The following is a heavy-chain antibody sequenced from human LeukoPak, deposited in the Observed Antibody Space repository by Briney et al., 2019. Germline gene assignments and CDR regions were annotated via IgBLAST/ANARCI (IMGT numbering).Heavy chain of an antibody. CDR2: ISSSSSYI. D-gene: IGHD3-3*01. CDR1: GFTLSSYS. J-gene: IGHJ6*04. V-gene: IGHV3-21*01. CDR3: ARVGFLEWLPDYYYYGMDV. Sequence: GGSLRLSCAASGFTLSSYSMNWVRQAPGKGLEWVSSISSSSSYIYYADSVKGRFTISRDNAKNSLYLQMNSLRAEDTAVYYCARVGFLEWLPDYYYYGMDVWGKGTTVTVSS.